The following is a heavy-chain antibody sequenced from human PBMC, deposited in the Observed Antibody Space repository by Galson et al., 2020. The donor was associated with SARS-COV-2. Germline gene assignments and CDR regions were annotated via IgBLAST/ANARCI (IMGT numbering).Heavy chain of an antibody. V-gene: IGHV5-51*01. CDR3: ARRTSRGHSYSYVFDS. D-gene: IGHD5-18*01. J-gene: IGHJ4*02. Sequence: GESLKISCEVSGYSFSSYWIGWVRQMPGKGLEWMGSIYPGDSDSEYSPSFQGQVTISVDTSINTAYLQWNSLKASDTAMYFCARRTSRGHSYSYVFDSWGQGTLVTVSS. CDR2: IYPGDSDS. CDR1: GYSFSSYW.